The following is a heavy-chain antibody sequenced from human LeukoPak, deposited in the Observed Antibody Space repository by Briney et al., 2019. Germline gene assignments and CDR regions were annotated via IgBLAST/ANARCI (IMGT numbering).Heavy chain of an antibody. D-gene: IGHD3-10*01. V-gene: IGHV4-61*01. CDR3: ARDKWGRGDSFILDY. J-gene: IGHJ4*02. Sequence: SETLSLTCTVSGGSVSSDSYYWSWIRQPPGKGLEWIGYIYYSGSTNYNPSLKSRLTISVDTSKNQFSLKLSSVTAADTAVYFCARDKWGRGDSFILDYWGQGTLVTVSS. CDR2: IYYSGST. CDR1: GGSVSSDSYY.